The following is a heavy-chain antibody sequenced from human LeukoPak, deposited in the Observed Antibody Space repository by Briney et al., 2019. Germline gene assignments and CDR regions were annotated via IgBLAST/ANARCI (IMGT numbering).Heavy chain of an antibody. CDR2: MNPNSGNT. CDR3: ARGGPRRITMVRGVIISQTYYFDY. V-gene: IGHV1-8*01. D-gene: IGHD3-10*01. J-gene: IGHJ4*02. Sequence: ASVKVSCKASGYTFTSYDINWVRQATGQGLEWMGWMNPNSGNTGYAQKFQGRVIMTRNTSISTAYMELSSLRSEDTAVYYCARGGPRRITMVRGVIISQTYYFDYWGQGTLVTVSS. CDR1: GYTFTSYD.